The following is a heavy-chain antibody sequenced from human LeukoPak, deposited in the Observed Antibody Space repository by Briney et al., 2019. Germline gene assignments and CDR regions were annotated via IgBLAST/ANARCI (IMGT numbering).Heavy chain of an antibody. J-gene: IGHJ1*01. CDR3: ASGKTQVVYFQH. V-gene: IGHV4-59*01. CDR2: IYYSGGT. CDR1: GGSISSYY. D-gene: IGHD2-15*01. Sequence: PSETLSLTCTVSGGSISSYYWSWIRQPPGKGLEWIGYIYYSGGTNYNPSLRSRVTISVDTSKNQFSLKLSSVTAADTAVYYCASGKTQVVYFQHWGQGTLVTVSS.